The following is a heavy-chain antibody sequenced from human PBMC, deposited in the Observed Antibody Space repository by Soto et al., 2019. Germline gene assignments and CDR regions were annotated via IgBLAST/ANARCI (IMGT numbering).Heavy chain of an antibody. CDR2: ISGSAGSA. CDR3: AKAGGAAGTVDYFDY. V-gene: IGHV3-23*01. CDR1: GFTFNNYA. Sequence: DVQLLESGGGLVQPGGSLRLSCAASGFTFNNYAINWVRQSPGKGLEWVSVISGSAGSAYYAYSVKGWFTITRDNSKNTLYLQMSSLRVEDTAVYYCAKAGGAAGTVDYFDYWGQGTLVAVAS. D-gene: IGHD6-13*01. J-gene: IGHJ4*02.